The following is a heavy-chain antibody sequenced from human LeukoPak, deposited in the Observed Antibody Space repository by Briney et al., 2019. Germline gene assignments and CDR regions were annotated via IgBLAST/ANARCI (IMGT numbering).Heavy chain of an antibody. Sequence: ASVKVSCKASGYTFTSYAMNWVRQAPGQGLEWMGRINPNSGGTNYAQKFQGRVTMTRDTSISTAYMELSRLRSDDTAVYYCARVVGATFDYWGQGTLVTVSS. D-gene: IGHD1-26*01. J-gene: IGHJ4*02. CDR1: GYTFTSYA. CDR2: INPNSGGT. CDR3: ARVVGATFDY. V-gene: IGHV1-2*06.